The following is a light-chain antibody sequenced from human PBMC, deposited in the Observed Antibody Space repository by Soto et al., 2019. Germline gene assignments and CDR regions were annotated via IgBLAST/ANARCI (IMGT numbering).Light chain of an antibody. CDR1: SSDVGSYNL. Sequence: QSAVTQPASVSGSPGQSIPISCTGTSSDVGSYNLVSWYQQHPGKAPKLMIYEGSKRPSGVSNRFSGSKSGNTASLTISGLQAEDEADYYCCSYAGSSTHVVFGGGTKVTVL. CDR2: EGS. V-gene: IGLV2-23*01. CDR3: CSYAGSSTHVV. J-gene: IGLJ2*01.